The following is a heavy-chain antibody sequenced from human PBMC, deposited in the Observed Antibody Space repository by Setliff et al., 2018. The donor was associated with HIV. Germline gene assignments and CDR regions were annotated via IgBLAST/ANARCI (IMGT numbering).Heavy chain of an antibody. CDR1: RFTFSIFA. D-gene: IGHD6-6*01. V-gene: IGHV3-30*03. CDR2: ISSDGSNK. CDR3: ASVYSSSSRPYFDY. J-gene: IGHJ4*02. Sequence: LRLSCAASRFTFSIFAMHWVRQAPGKGLEWVAFISSDGSNKYYADSVQGRFTISRDNSKNTLYLQMKSLRIEDTAVYYCASVYSSSSRPYFDYWGQGTLVTVS.